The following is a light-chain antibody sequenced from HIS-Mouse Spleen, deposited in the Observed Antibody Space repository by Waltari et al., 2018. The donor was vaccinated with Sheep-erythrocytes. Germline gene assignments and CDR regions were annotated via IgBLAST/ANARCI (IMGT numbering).Light chain of an antibody. CDR2: EGS. CDR3: CSYAGSSTPWV. CDR1: SRDVGRYNL. Sequence: QSALTQPASVSGSPGQSITISCPGTSRDVGRYNLFSCYQQPPGKAPKLMIYEGSKRPSGVSNRFSGSKSGNTASLTISGLQAEDEADYYCCSYAGSSTPWVFGGGTKLTVL. J-gene: IGLJ3*02. V-gene: IGLV2-23*01.